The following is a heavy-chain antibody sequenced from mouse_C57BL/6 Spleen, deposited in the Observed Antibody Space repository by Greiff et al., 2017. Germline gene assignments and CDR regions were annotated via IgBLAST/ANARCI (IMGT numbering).Heavy chain of an antibody. J-gene: IGHJ4*01. Sequence: VKLMESGPGLVAPSQSLSITCPVSGFSLTSYAISWVRQPPGKGLEWLGVIWNGGGTNYNSALKSRLSISKDNSKSQVFLKMNSLQTDDTARYYCARGDGNLYYYAMDYWGQGTSVTVSS. CDR3: ARGDGNLYYYAMDY. CDR1: GFSLTSYA. D-gene: IGHD2-1*01. CDR2: IWNGGGT. V-gene: IGHV2-9-1*01.